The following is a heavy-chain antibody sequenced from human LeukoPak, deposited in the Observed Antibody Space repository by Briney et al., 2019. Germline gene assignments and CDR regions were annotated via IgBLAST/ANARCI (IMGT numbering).Heavy chain of an antibody. CDR2: INHSGST. Sequence: SETLSLTCTVSGGSISSSSYYWGWIRQPPGKGLEWIGEINHSGSTNYNPSLKSRVTISVDTSKNQFSLKLSSVTAADTAVYYCARHTADTYYYDSSGYYLTYGYDYWGQGTLVTVSS. CDR1: GGSISSSSYY. D-gene: IGHD3-22*01. J-gene: IGHJ4*02. CDR3: ARHTADTYYYDSSGYYLTYGYDY. V-gene: IGHV4-39*01.